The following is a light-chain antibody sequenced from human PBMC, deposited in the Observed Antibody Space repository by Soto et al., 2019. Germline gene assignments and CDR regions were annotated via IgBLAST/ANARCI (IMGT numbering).Light chain of an antibody. CDR3: QQYGYSRWT. Sequence: ELVLTQSPGTLSLSPGERATLSCRASQSVRSNYLAWYKHKPGQAPRLLIYAAFSSATGIPDRFSGSGSGTDFTLTINRLEPEDVAVYYCQQYGYSRWTFGQGTKVEIK. J-gene: IGKJ1*01. V-gene: IGKV3-20*01. CDR1: QSVRSNY. CDR2: AAF.